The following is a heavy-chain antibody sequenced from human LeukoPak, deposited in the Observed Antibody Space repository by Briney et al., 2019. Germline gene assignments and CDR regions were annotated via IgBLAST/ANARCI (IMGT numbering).Heavy chain of an antibody. Sequence: QAGGSLRLSCAASGFTFSSYAMSWVRQAPGKGLEWVSGISGSSGNTYYADSVKGRFTISRDNSKNTLYLQMNSLRAEDTAVYYCARLFNDYSSWFDPWGQGTLVTVSS. CDR3: ARLFNDYSSWFDP. CDR2: ISGSSGNT. J-gene: IGHJ5*02. V-gene: IGHV3-23*01. CDR1: GFTFSSYA. D-gene: IGHD4-11*01.